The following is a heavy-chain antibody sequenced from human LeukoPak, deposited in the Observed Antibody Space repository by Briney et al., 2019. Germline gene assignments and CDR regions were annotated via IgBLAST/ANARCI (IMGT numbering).Heavy chain of an antibody. CDR3: ARLSYYGSGSYYSHAPFDY. Sequence: GGSLRLSCAASGFTFDDYGMSWVRQALGKGLEWVSGINWNGGSTGYADSVKGRFTISRDNAKNSLYLQMNSLRAEDTALYYCARLSYYGSGSYYSHAPFDYWGQGTLVTVSS. J-gene: IGHJ4*02. CDR2: INWNGGST. D-gene: IGHD3-10*01. V-gene: IGHV3-20*04. CDR1: GFTFDDYG.